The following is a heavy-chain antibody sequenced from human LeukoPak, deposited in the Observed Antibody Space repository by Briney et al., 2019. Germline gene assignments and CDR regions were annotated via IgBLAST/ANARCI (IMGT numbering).Heavy chain of an antibody. V-gene: IGHV1-69*04. D-gene: IGHD3-22*01. CDR1: GGTFSSYA. J-gene: IGHJ4*02. CDR2: IIPILDIA. CDR3: ARDPIPGYDSSGYLSY. Sequence: ASVKVSCKASGGTFSSYAISWVRQAPGQGLEWMGRIIPILDIANYAQKFQGRVTITADKSTSTAYMELSSLRSEDTAVCYCARDPIPGYDSSGYLSYWGQGTLVTVSS.